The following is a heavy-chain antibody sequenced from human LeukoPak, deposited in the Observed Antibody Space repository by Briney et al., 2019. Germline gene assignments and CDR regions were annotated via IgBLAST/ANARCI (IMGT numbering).Heavy chain of an antibody. Sequence: PGGSLRLSCAASGFTFSSYSMNWVRQAPGKGLEWVSYISSSSSTIYYADSVKGRFTISRDNAKNSLYLQMNRLRDEDTAVYYCARDYYGDYLSPFDYWGQGTLVTVSS. CDR2: ISSSSSTI. D-gene: IGHD4-17*01. CDR1: GFTFSSYS. CDR3: ARDYYGDYLSPFDY. J-gene: IGHJ4*02. V-gene: IGHV3-48*02.